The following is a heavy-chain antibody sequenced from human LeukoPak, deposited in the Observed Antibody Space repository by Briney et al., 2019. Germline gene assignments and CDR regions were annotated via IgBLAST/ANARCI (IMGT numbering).Heavy chain of an antibody. J-gene: IGHJ6*03. D-gene: IGHD4-17*01. CDR3: ARTPKTVKNYYYMDV. V-gene: IGHV4-59*01. Sequence: SETLSLTCTVSGGSINNYYWTWIRQPPGKGLEWLGYISYSGGTSYIPSLKSRVTLSVDTSKNQFSLKVSSVTAADTAVYYCARTPKTVKNYYYMDVWGKGTTVTISS. CDR2: ISYSGGT. CDR1: GGSINNYY.